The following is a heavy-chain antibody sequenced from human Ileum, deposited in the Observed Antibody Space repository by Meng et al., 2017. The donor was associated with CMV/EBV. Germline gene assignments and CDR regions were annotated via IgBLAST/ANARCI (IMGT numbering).Heavy chain of an antibody. D-gene: IGHD3-10*01. CDR1: GTSGSGYY. CDR2: INHRGST. J-gene: IGHJ4*02. Sequence: AVCGTSGSGYYWSWIRQPPGKGLEWTGEINHRGSTNYDPSLKSRVTISVDTSKNQFSLKLSSVTAEDTAVYYCARVTYYYGSGIDYWGQGTLVTVSS. CDR3: ARVTYYYGSGIDY. V-gene: IGHV4-34*01.